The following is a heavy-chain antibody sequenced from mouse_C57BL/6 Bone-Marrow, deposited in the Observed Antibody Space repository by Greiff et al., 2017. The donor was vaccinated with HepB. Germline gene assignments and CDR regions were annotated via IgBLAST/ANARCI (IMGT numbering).Heavy chain of an antibody. V-gene: IGHV14-4*01. CDR3: TSSITTVVAPVAY. J-gene: IGHJ3*01. CDR2: IDPENGDT. CDR1: GFNIKDDY. Sequence: EVKLQESGAELVRPGASVKLSCTASGFNIKDDYMHWVKQRPEQGLEWIGWIDPENGDTEYASKFQGKATITADTSSNTAYLQLSSLTSEDTAVYYCTSSITTVVAPVAYWGQGTLVTVSA. D-gene: IGHD1-1*01.